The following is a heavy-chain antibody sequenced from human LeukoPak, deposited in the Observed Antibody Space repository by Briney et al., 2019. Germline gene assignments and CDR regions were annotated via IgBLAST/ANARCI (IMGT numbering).Heavy chain of an antibody. J-gene: IGHJ4*02. V-gene: IGHV3-30*04. CDR3: ARGWDNNDSSGYSA. CDR1: GVTLSTYA. D-gene: IGHD3-22*01. CDR2: ISYDGSNK. Sequence: GGPLRLSCAASGVTLSTYAMSWARQAPGKGLEWVAVISYDGSNKYYADSVRGRFTISRDNSKNTLYLQMNSLRVEDTALYYCARGWDNNDSSGYSAWGQGTLVTVSA.